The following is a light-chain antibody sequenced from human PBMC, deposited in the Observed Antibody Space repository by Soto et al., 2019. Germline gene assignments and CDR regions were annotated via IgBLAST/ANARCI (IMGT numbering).Light chain of an antibody. CDR1: QSVSSS. Sequence: EIVMTQSPSTLSVSPGERATISCRASQSVSSSLAWYQQKPGKAPKLLIFGASTRATGIPARFSGSGSGTDFTLTISSLQSEDLAAYYCQQYNTWWTFGQGTKVEIK. CDR2: GAS. V-gene: IGKV3-15*01. J-gene: IGKJ1*01. CDR3: QQYNTWWT.